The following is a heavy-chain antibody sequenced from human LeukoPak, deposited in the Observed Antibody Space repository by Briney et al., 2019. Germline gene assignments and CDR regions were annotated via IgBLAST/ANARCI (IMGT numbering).Heavy chain of an antibody. Sequence: ASVKVSCKASGYTFTSYGISWVRQAPGQGLEWMGWIKPNSGGTAYAQKFQGRVTMTRDTSIRTAYMELSRLTYDDTAVYYCARYYSSNWQFDYWGQGTLVTVSS. CDR1: GYTFTSYG. V-gene: IGHV1-2*02. CDR2: IKPNSGGT. J-gene: IGHJ4*02. D-gene: IGHD6-13*01. CDR3: ARYYSSNWQFDY.